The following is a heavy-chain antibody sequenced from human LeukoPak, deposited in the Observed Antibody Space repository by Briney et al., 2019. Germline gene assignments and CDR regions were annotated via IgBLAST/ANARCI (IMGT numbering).Heavy chain of an antibody. Sequence: TGGSLRLSCAASGFTLSNYAMSWVRQAPGMGLEWVSAISGTGDSTYYAASVKGRFTISRDNSKNTLHLQMNSLRAEDSAVYYCAKEGWDTWGQGTMVTVSS. D-gene: IGHD1-26*01. V-gene: IGHV3-23*01. CDR3: AKEGWDT. J-gene: IGHJ3*01. CDR1: GFTLSNYA. CDR2: ISGTGDST.